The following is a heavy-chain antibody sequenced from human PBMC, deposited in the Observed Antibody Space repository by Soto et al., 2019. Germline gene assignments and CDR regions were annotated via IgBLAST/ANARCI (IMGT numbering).Heavy chain of an antibody. V-gene: IGHV4-39*01. CDR1: GGSISSSSYY. J-gene: IGHJ5*02. Sequence: SETLSLTCTVSGGSISSSSYYWGWIRQPPGKGLEWIGSIYYSGSTYYNPSLKSRVTISVDTSKNQFSLKLSSVTAADTAVYYCARPRGYSYGSKGPFDPCGQGTLVTVSS. D-gene: IGHD5-18*01. CDR3: ARPRGYSYGSKGPFDP. CDR2: IYYSGST.